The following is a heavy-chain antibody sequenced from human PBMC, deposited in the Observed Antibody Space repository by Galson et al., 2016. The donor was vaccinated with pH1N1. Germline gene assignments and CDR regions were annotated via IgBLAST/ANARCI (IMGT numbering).Heavy chain of an antibody. CDR2: ISAYTGNT. D-gene: IGHD2-15*01. CDR1: GYTFTRYG. J-gene: IGHJ6*02. CDR3: ARDSRGGNWKYGMDV. V-gene: IGHV1-18*01. Sequence: SVKVSCKASGYTFTRYGITWVRQAPGQGLEWMGWISAYTGNTKYAQKVQGRVTMTTDTSTSTAYMELRTLRSDDTAVYYCARDSRGGNWKYGMDVWGQGTTVTVSS.